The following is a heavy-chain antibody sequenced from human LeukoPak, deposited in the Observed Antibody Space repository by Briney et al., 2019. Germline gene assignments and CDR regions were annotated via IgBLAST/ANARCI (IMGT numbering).Heavy chain of an antibody. J-gene: IGHJ5*02. CDR1: GFTFDDYA. V-gene: IGHV3-9*01. CDR2: ISWNSGSI. CDR3: AKVSGYSGYDWAGWFDP. Sequence: PGGSLRLSFAASGFTFDDYAMPWVRQARGKGLEWVSGISWNSGSIGYADSVKGRFTISRDNAKNSLYLQMNSLRAEDTALYYCAKVSGYSGYDWAGWFDPWGQGTLVTVSS. D-gene: IGHD5-12*01.